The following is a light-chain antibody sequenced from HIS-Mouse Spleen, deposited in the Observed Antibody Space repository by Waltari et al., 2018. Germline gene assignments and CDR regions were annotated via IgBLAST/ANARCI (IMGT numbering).Light chain of an antibody. CDR1: ALPKKY. J-gene: IGLJ2*01. CDR3: YSTDSSGNHRV. CDR2: EDS. V-gene: IGLV3-10*01. Sequence: SYELTQPPSVSVSPGQTARITCSGDALPKKYAYWYQHKSGQAPVLVIYEDSKRPPGIPGGFSGASSGTMATLTISGAQVEDEADYYCYSTDSSGNHRVFGGGTKLTVL.